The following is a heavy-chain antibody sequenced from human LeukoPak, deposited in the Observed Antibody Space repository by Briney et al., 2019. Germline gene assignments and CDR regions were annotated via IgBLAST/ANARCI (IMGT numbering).Heavy chain of an antibody. CDR3: AKSPPTGQLQIDY. CDR2: TYTGGMT. CDR1: GFIVTNNY. J-gene: IGHJ4*02. V-gene: IGHV3-53*01. D-gene: IGHD1-14*01. Sequence: GGSLRLSCTASGFIVTNNYMSWVRQAPGKGLEWVSGTYTGGMTYYADSVKGRFTISRDNSKNTLYLQMNSLRAEDTAVYYCAKSPPTGQLQIDYWGQGTLVTVSS.